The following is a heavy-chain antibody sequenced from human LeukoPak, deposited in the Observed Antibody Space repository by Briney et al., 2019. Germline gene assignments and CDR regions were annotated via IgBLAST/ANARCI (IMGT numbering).Heavy chain of an antibody. J-gene: IGHJ4*02. Sequence: KPSETLSLTCTVSGYSISSGYYWGWIRPPPGKGLEWIGSIYHSGSTYYNPSLKSRVTISVDTSKNQFSLKLSSVTAADTAVYYCARAAAAAGGQYFGYWGQGTLVAVSS. CDR3: ARAAAAAGGQYFGY. CDR2: IYHSGST. V-gene: IGHV4-38-2*02. D-gene: IGHD6-13*01. CDR1: GYSISSGYY.